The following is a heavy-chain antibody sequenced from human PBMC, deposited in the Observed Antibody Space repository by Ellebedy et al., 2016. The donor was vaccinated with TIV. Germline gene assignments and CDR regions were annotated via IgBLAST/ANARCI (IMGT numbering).Heavy chain of an antibody. CDR3: VRGNEQLGRWGAFDY. V-gene: IGHV3-53*01. CDR2: IYSGGST. Sequence: GGSLRLSXAASGFTLRRYAMSWVRQAPGKGLEWVSVIYSGGSTYYADSVKGRFTISRDNSKNTLYLQMNSLRAEDTAVYYCVRGNEQLGRWGAFDYWGQGTLVTVSS. CDR1: GFTLRRYA. D-gene: IGHD6-6*01. J-gene: IGHJ4*02.